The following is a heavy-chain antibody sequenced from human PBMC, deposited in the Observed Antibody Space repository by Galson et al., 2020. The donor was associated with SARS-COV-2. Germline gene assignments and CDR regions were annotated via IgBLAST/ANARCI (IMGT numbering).Heavy chain of an antibody. J-gene: IGHJ4*02. V-gene: IGHV3-7*01. CDR3: ARDEDGYNDC. CDR2: IKQDGTDR. Sequence: PGGSLRLSCVAYGFRFSSTWMSWVRQAPGKGLQWVANIKQDGTDRYYVDSVKGRFTISSDYAQNSVYLQMNNLRADDTAVYYCARDEDGYNDCWGQGTLVAVAA. CDR1: GFRFSSTW. D-gene: IGHD5-12*01.